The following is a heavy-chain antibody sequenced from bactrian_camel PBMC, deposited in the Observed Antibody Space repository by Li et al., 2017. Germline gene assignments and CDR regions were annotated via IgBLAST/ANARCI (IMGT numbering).Heavy chain of an antibody. V-gene: IGHV3S6*01. CDR1: GFPIDRSC. CDR2: IYRPGGNT. D-gene: IGHD3*01. CDR3: ARPDGLSWCPTTPMDVRY. Sequence: HVQLVESGGGSVQAGGSLRLACEVSGFPIDRSCVGWIRQAAGREREWIASIYRPGGNTFAADSVKGRFTISRDNAKQTLYLQMNTLKPEDTAIYYCARPDGLSWCPTTPMDVRYWGQGTQVTVS. J-gene: IGHJ4*01.